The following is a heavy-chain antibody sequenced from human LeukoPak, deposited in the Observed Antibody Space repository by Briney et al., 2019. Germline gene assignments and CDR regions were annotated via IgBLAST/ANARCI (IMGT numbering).Heavy chain of an antibody. CDR3: AAGCSSTSCYWYYYTDV. D-gene: IGHD2-2*01. V-gene: IGHV4-34*01. J-gene: IGHJ6*03. Sequence: SETLSLTCAVYGGPFSGYYWSWIRQPPGKGLDWIGEINQSGSTNYNPSLKSRVTISVDTSKKQFSLRLSPVTAADTAVYYCAAGCSSTSCYWYYYTDVWGKGTTVTVSS. CDR1: GGPFSGYY. CDR2: INQSGST.